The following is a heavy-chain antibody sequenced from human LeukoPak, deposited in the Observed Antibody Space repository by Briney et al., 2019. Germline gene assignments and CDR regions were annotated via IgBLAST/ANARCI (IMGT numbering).Heavy chain of an antibody. CDR2: IKEDGSEK. CDR3: ARARGSKSMDV. D-gene: IGHD3-10*01. J-gene: IGHJ6*04. V-gene: IGHV3-7*03. CDR1: GFTFSRYW. Sequence: GGSLRLSCAASGFTFSRYWMSWVRQAPGKGLEWVANIKEDGSEKYYVDSVKGRFTISRDNAKNSLYLQMNNLRAEDTAVYYCARARGSKSMDVWGKGTTVTVSS.